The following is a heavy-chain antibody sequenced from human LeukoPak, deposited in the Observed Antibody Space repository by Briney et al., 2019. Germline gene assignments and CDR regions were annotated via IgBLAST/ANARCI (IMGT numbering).Heavy chain of an antibody. J-gene: IGHJ3*02. CDR2: IGGGGSDT. D-gene: IGHD1-1*01. CDR1: GCYFCGTG. V-gene: IGHV3-23*01. CDR3: SKDVFHWAFDI. Sequence: GGSLTLTCAVSGCYFCGTGLSWVRQAPGKGLEWVAAIGGGGSDTKYTDSVMGRFTLLRDHSKNTLYLQMKSRRAEATAVYFYSKDVFHWAFDIWGQGTMVTVSS.